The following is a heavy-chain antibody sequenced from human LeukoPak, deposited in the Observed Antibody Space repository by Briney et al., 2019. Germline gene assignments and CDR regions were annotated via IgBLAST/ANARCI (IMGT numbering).Heavy chain of an antibody. CDR1: GYSISSGYY. V-gene: IGHV4-38-2*02. Sequence: SETLSLTCNVSGYSISSGYYWGWIRQPPGKGLEWIGKIYHSGITAYNPSLKSRVTISVDTSKNQFSLKLSSVTAADTAVYYCARDRGMWSPTHMDVWGKGTTVTVSS. CDR3: ARDRGMWSPTHMDV. CDR2: IYHSGIT. J-gene: IGHJ6*03. D-gene: IGHD2-21*01.